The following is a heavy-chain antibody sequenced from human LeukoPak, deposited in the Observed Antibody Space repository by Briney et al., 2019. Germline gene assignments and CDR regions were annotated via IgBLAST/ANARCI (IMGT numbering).Heavy chain of an antibody. J-gene: IGHJ5*02. Sequence: ASVKVSCKVSGYTLTELSMHWVRQAPGKGLEWMGGFDPEDGETIYAQKFQGRVTMTEDTSTDTAYMELSSLRSEDTAVYYCATDGMDCSGGSCYGLDPWGQGTLVTVSS. D-gene: IGHD2-15*01. CDR2: FDPEDGET. CDR3: ATDGMDCSGGSCYGLDP. CDR1: GYTLTELS. V-gene: IGHV1-24*01.